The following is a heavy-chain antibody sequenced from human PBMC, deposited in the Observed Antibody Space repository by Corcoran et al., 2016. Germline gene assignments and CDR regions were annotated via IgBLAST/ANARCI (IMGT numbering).Heavy chain of an antibody. J-gene: IGHJ6*02. V-gene: IGHV6-1*01. CDR2: TYYRSKWYN. D-gene: IGHD6-6*01. CDR1: GDSVSSNSAT. Sequence: QVQLQQSGPGLVKPSQTLSLACAISGDSVSSNSATWNWIRQSPSRGLEWLGRTYYRSKWYNDYAVSVKSRMTNNPDTSKNQFSLQLNSVTPEDTAVYYCVREGETRRYGMDVWGQGTTVTVSS. CDR3: VREGETRRYGMDV.